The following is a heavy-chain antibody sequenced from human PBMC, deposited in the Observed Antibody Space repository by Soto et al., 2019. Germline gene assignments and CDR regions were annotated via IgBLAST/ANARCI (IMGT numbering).Heavy chain of an antibody. Sequence: SVKVSCKASGGTFSSYAISWVRQAPGQGLEWMGGIIPIFGTANYAQKFQGRVTITADESTSTAYMELSSLRSEDTAVYYCARDLSKLERITIFGVVTPHDYCMDVWGKGTTVTVSS. D-gene: IGHD3-3*01. CDR3: ARDLSKLERITIFGVVTPHDYCMDV. J-gene: IGHJ6*03. CDR2: IIPIFGTA. V-gene: IGHV1-69*13. CDR1: GGTFSSYA.